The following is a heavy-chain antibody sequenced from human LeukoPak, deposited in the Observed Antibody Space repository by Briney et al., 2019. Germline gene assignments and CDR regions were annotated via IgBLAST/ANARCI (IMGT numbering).Heavy chain of an antibody. V-gene: IGHV1-2*02. CDR3: ARDGGGLNDIHADY. J-gene: IGHJ4*02. Sequence: ASVTVSCTSSGYTFTGYYMHWVRPAPGQGLEWMGWINPNSGGTNYAQKFQGRVTMTRDTSISTAYMELSRLSSDDTAVYYCARDGGGLNDIHADYWGQGTLVTVSS. CDR2: INPNSGGT. D-gene: IGHD3-9*01. CDR1: GYTFTGYY.